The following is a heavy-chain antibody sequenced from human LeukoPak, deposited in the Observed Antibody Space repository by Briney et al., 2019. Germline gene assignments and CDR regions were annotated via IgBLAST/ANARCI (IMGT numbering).Heavy chain of an antibody. CDR1: GFIFSDYY. J-gene: IGHJ4*02. Sequence: GGSLRFSCAASGFIFSDYYMGWIRQAPGKGLEWVSYVRSSSSYTNYADSVKGRFTISRDNAKNSVYLQMNSLRAEDTAVYYCAREGYSSSFDYWGQGPMVIVSS. CDR2: VRSSSSYT. D-gene: IGHD2-15*01. V-gene: IGHV3-11*06. CDR3: AREGYSSSFDY.